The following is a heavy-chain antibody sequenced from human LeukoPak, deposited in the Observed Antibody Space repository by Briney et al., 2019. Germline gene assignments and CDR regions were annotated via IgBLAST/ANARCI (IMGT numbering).Heavy chain of an antibody. CDR2: ISHSGST. CDR3: ARVGIYYYGSGALDAFDI. V-gene: IGHV4-4*02. CDR1: GGSISSSNR. J-gene: IGHJ3*02. Sequence: SETLSLTCDVSGGSISSSNRWSWVRQPPGKGLEWIGEISHSGSTNYNASLKSRVTISVDKSENQFSLKMSSVTAADTAVYYCARVGIYYYGSGALDAFDIWGQGTMVTVSS. D-gene: IGHD3-10*01.